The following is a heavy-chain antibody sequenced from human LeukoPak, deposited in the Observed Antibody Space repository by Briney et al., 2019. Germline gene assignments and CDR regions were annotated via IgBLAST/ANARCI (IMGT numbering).Heavy chain of an antibody. V-gene: IGHV3-33*06. CDR2: IWYDGSNK. Sequence: QPGRSLRLSCAASGFTFSSYGMHWVRQAPGKGLEWVAVIWYDGSNKYYTDSVKGRFTISRDNSKNTLYLQMNSLRAEDTAVYYCAKQISSGYYYDLDYWGPGTLVTVSS. J-gene: IGHJ4*02. CDR1: GFTFSSYG. D-gene: IGHD3-22*01. CDR3: AKQISSGYYYDLDY.